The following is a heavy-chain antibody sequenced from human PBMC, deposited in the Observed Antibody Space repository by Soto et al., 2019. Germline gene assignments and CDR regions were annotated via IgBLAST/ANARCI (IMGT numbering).Heavy chain of an antibody. CDR3: ARDGRWLQSPYYFDY. CDR1: GFTFSSYS. CDR2: ISSSSSYI. Sequence: PGGSLRLSCAASGFTFSSYSMNWVRQAPGKGLEWVSSISSSSSYIYYADSVKGRFTISRDNAKNSLYLQMNSLRAEDTAVYYCARDGRWLQSPYYFDYWGQGTLVTVSS. D-gene: IGHD5-12*01. J-gene: IGHJ4*02. V-gene: IGHV3-21*01.